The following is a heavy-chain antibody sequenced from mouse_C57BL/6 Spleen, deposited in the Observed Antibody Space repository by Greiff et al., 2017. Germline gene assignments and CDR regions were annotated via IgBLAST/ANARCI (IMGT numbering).Heavy chain of an antibody. CDR3: ARGTTVVDYFDY. CDR1: GYTFTDYY. J-gene: IGHJ2*01. V-gene: IGHV1-26*01. CDR2: INPNNGGT. D-gene: IGHD1-1*01. Sequence: EVQLQQSGPELVKPGASVKISCKASGYTFTDYYMNWVKQSHGKSLEWIGDINPNNGGTSYNQKFKGKATLTVDKSSSTAYMELGSLTSEDSAVYYCARGTTVVDYFDYWGQGATLTVSS.